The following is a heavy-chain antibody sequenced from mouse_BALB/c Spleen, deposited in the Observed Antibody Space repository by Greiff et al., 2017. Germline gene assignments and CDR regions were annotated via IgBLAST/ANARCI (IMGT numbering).Heavy chain of an antibody. J-gene: IGHJ2*01. CDR1: GYTFTSYW. V-gene: IGHV1-7*01. Sequence: VKLVESGAELAKPGASVKMSCKASGYTFTSYWMHWVKQRPGQGLEWIGYINPSTGYTEYNQKFKDKATLTADKSSSTAYMQLSSLTSEDSAVYYCSRRRGIYGNDTDYWGQGTTLTVSS. CDR2: INPSTGYT. D-gene: IGHD2-2*01. CDR3: SRRRGIYGNDTDY.